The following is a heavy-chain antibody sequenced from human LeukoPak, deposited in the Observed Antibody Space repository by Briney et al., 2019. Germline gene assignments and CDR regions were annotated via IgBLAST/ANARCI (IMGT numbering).Heavy chain of an antibody. CDR2: IIPIFGTA. CDR3: ARDGRAYYDFWSGSYYMDV. Sequence: GASVKVSCKASGGTLSSYAISWVRQAPGQGLEWMGGIIPIFGTANYAQKFQGRVTITADESTSTAYMELSSLRSEDTAVYYCARDGRAYYDFWSGSYYMDVWGKGTTVTVSS. CDR1: GGTLSSYA. V-gene: IGHV1-69*01. J-gene: IGHJ6*03. D-gene: IGHD3-3*01.